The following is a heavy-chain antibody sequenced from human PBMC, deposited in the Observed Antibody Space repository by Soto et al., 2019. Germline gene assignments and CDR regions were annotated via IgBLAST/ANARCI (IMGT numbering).Heavy chain of an antibody. D-gene: IGHD6-6*01. CDR2: IIPFLGTT. J-gene: IGHJ4*02. V-gene: IGHV1-69*06. CDR3: AREGYTSSSIHRFLDS. Sequence: QVQLVQSGAEVKKPGSSVKVSCKASGGTFSSYGISWVRQAPGQGLEWMGRIIPFLGTTNYAQNFQDRLTVTADTSTNTAFMDLSSLRSDDTAVYYCAREGYTSSSIHRFLDSWGQGTLVTVSS. CDR1: GGTFSSYG.